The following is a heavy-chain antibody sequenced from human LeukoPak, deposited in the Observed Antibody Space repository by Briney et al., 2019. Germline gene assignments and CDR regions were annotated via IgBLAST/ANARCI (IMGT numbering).Heavy chain of an antibody. CDR2: IDTDGTGT. D-gene: IGHD4-23*01. Sequence: GGSLRLSCAASGFTFSSYWMHWVRQVPGKGLVWVSRIDTDGTGTSYADSVKGRFTVSRDNAKNSLYLQMNSLRAEDTAVYYCARLVNGGNSGWGQGTLVTVSS. CDR1: GFTFSSYW. J-gene: IGHJ4*02. CDR3: ARLVNGGNSG. V-gene: IGHV3-74*01.